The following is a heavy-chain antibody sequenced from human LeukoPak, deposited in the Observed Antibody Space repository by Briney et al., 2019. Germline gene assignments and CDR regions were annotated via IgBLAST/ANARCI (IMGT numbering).Heavy chain of an antibody. V-gene: IGHV1-69*13. J-gene: IGHJ4*02. D-gene: IGHD6-13*01. CDR3: ATQIAAAGAPGFDY. CDR1: GYTFTSYD. CDR2: IIPIFGTA. Sequence: GASVKVSCKASGYTFTSYDINWVRQAPGQGLEWMGGIIPIFGTANYAQKFQGRVTITADESTSTAYMELSSLRSEDTAVYYCATQIAAAGAPGFDYWGQGTLVTVSS.